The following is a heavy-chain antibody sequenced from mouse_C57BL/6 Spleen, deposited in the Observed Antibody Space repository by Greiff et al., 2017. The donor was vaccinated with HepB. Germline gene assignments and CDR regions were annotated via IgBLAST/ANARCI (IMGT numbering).Heavy chain of an antibody. D-gene: IGHD1-1*01. J-gene: IGHJ1*03. CDR1: GFSLTSYA. Sequence: VQLVESGPGLVAPSQSLSITCTVSGFSLTSYAISWVRQPPGKGLEWLGVIWTGGGTNYNSALKSRLSISKDNSKSQVFLKMNSLQTDDTARYYCARNYYGSSYVDFDVWGTGTTVTVSS. CDR2: IWTGGGT. V-gene: IGHV2-9-1*01. CDR3: ARNYYGSSYVDFDV.